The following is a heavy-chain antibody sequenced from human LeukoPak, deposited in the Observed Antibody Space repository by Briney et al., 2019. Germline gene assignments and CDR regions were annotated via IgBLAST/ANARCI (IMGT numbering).Heavy chain of an antibody. J-gene: IGHJ4*02. CDR2: IKEDGGDK. Sequence: GGSLRLSCAASGFTFSSHWMSWVRQAPGKGLEWVAKIKEDGGDKYYVDSVNGRFTVSRDNAKNSLYLQMNSLRAEDTAVYYCAKDVKYNLEYWGQGTLVTVSS. V-gene: IGHV3-7*05. CDR1: GFTFSSHW. D-gene: IGHD1-14*01. CDR3: AKDVKYNLEY.